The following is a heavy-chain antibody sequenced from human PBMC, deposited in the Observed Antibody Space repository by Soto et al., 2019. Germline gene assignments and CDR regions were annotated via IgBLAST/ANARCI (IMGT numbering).Heavy chain of an antibody. Sequence: QVQLVQSGDEVKKPGASVKVSCKASGYTFISYGISWVRQAPGQGLEWMGWISPYNDDTKYSQKIQGRVSLTTDTSKRPAYMQLRSLISDDRAIYYCGTDVFYSGLGGHSDGYSQPGYYGMDVWCQGTTVSVSS. D-gene: IGHD5-18*01. CDR2: ISPYNDDT. J-gene: IGHJ6*02. CDR1: GYTFISYG. CDR3: GTDVFYSGLGGHSDGYSQPGYYGMDV. V-gene: IGHV1-18*01.